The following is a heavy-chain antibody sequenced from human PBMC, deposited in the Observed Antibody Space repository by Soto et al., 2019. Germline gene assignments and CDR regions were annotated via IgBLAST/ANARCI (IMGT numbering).Heavy chain of an antibody. V-gene: IGHV3-23*01. CDR2: ISGSGGST. CDR1: GFTFSSYA. J-gene: IGHJ5*02. Sequence: PGGSLRLSCAASGFTFSSYAMSWVRQAPGKGLEWVSAISGSGGSTYYADSVKGRFTISRDNSKNTLYLQMNSLRAEDTAVYYCAKDGRLGPRYSSAGGNWFDPWGQGTLVTVSS. CDR3: AKDGRLGPRYSSAGGNWFDP. D-gene: IGHD6-19*01.